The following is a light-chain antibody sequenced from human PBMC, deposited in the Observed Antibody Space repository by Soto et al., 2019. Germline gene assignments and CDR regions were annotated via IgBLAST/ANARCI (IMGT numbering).Light chain of an antibody. Sequence: IVMTQSPATLSVSPGERATLSCRASHSVSSNLAWYQHKPVQPPMLLIYGASSSATGIPARFSGVGSGTEFTLAISSLQSEDFAVYDCQQYNNWPPGTFGKGTKVEI. CDR1: HSVSSN. CDR3: QQYNNWPPGT. CDR2: GAS. V-gene: IGKV3D-15*01. J-gene: IGKJ1*01.